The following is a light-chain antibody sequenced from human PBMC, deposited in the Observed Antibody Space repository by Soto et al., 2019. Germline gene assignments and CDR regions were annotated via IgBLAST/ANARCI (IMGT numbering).Light chain of an antibody. J-gene: IGLJ2*01. Sequence: QSVLTQPPSVSGAPGQRGTISSTGSSSNIGAGYDVHWYQQLPGTAPKLLIYGNSKRPSGFPDRFSGSKSGTSASLAITGLQAEDESDYYCQSYDSSLSGSVVFGGGTKVTVL. V-gene: IGLV1-40*01. CDR1: SSNIGAGYD. CDR2: GNS. CDR3: QSYDSSLSGSVV.